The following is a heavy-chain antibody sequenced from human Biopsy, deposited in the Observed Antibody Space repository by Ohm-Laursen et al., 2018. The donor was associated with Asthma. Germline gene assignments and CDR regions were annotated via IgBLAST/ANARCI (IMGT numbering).Heavy chain of an antibody. CDR2: ISWNSGSI. J-gene: IGHJ4*02. CDR3: AKATLGDIGKDY. D-gene: IGHD2-21*01. V-gene: IGHV3-9*01. CDR1: GFTFGDYA. Sequence: SLRLSCSASGFTFGDYAMSWFRQAPGKGLEWVSGISWNSGSIGYADSVKGRFTISRDNAKNSLYLQMNSLRVEDTALYYCAKATLGDIGKDYWGQGTLVTVSS.